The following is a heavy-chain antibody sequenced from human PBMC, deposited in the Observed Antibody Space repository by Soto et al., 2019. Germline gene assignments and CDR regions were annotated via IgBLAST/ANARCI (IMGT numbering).Heavy chain of an antibody. V-gene: IGHV3-30*18. J-gene: IGHJ4*02. Sequence: QVQLVESGGGVVQPGRSLRLSCAASGFTFSSYGMHWVRQAPGKGLEWVAVISYDGSNKYYADSVKGRFTISRDNSKNTLYLQMNSLRAEDTAVYYCAKDYLTVAYCGGDCYFPFYHWGQGTLVNVSS. CDR3: AKDYLTVAYCGGDCYFPFYH. D-gene: IGHD2-21*02. CDR1: GFTFSSYG. CDR2: ISYDGSNK.